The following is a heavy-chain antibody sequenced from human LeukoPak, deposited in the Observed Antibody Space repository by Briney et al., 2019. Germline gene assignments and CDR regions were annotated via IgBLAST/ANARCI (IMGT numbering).Heavy chain of an antibody. Sequence: ASVKVTCKASGYTFTGDYMHGVRQAPARDLEGMRWINPNTGDTCYEQKLQGRVTMTMDTTINTSYMELSTLTSDDTAMYYCASYPRYSSSPPFVYWGQGTLVTAAS. D-gene: IGHD6-19*01. J-gene: IGHJ4*02. V-gene: IGHV1-2*02. CDR2: INPNTGDT. CDR3: ASYPRYSSSPPFVY. CDR1: GYTFTGDY.